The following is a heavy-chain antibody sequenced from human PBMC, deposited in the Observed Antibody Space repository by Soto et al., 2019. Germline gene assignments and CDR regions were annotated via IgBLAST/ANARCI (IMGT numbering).Heavy chain of an antibody. CDR3: ARVRKWSSRPIDY. D-gene: IGHD2-2*01. CDR1: GYTFTGYY. V-gene: IGHV1-2*02. Sequence: ASVKVSCKASGYTFTGYYMHGVRQAPGQGLEWMGWINPNSGGTNYAQKFQGRVTMTRDTSISTAYMELSRLRSDDTAVYYCARVRKWSSRPIDYWXQGTLVTVSS. CDR2: INPNSGGT. J-gene: IGHJ4*02.